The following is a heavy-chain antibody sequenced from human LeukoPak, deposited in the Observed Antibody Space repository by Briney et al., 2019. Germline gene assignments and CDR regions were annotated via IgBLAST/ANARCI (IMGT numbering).Heavy chain of an antibody. Sequence: SETLSLTCTGSGGSVSGYFWSWMRQPPGGGLEFIGYIFYSGSTKYNPSLKSRVTISVDTSQNHFSLKLSSVTAADTAVYYCARVMDHGYSDYWGQGTLVTVSS. D-gene: IGHD3-22*01. CDR2: IFYSGST. CDR3: ARVMDHGYSDY. CDR1: GGSVSGYF. J-gene: IGHJ4*02. V-gene: IGHV4-59*02.